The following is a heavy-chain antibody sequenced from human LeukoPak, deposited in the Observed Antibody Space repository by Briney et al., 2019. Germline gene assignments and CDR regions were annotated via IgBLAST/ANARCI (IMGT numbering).Heavy chain of an antibody. Sequence: GGSLRLSCAASGFTFSSYWMHWVRQAPGKGLVWVSRINSDGSSTSYADSVKGRFTISRDNAKNTLYLQMNSLRAEDTAIYSCAKNGDRGAYCSGGTCYPYYYYSMDVWGKGTTVTISS. V-gene: IGHV3-74*01. J-gene: IGHJ6*04. D-gene: IGHD2-15*01. CDR2: INSDGSST. CDR3: AKNGDRGAYCSGGTCYPYYYYSMDV. CDR1: GFTFSSYW.